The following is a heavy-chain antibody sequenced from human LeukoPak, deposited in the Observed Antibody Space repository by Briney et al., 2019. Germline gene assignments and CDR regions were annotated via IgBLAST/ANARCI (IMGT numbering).Heavy chain of an antibody. J-gene: IGHJ3*02. CDR1: EFTFSAAW. CDR3: AKVGYYGSGTYPAAFDI. D-gene: IGHD3-10*01. CDR2: IKSKADGGTT. V-gene: IGHV3-15*01. Sequence: PGGSLRLSCAVSEFTFSAAWMSWVRQAPGKGLEWVGRIKSKADGGTTDYAAPVKGRFTVSRDDSKNTLYLQMNSLRAEDTAVYYCAKVGYYGSGTYPAAFDIWGQGTMVTVSS.